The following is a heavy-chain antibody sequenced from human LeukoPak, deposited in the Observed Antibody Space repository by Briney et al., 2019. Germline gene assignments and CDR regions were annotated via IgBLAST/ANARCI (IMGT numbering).Heavy chain of an antibody. D-gene: IGHD6-25*01. CDR3: AGGAAGYGSGGDFAC. J-gene: IGHJ4*02. CDR1: GFTFSTYS. V-gene: IGHV3-48*01. Sequence: PGGSLRLSCAASGFTFSTYSMNWVRQAPGKGLEWVSYISSSSSTIYYADSVKGRFTISRDNAKNSMYLQMHSLSAEDTAVYYYAGGAAGYGSGGDFACWGQGTLVTVSS. CDR2: ISSSSSTI.